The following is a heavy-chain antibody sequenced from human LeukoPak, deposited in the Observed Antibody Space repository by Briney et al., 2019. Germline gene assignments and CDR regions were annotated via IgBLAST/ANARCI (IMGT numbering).Heavy chain of an antibody. D-gene: IGHD3-22*01. J-gene: IGHJ4*02. CDR2: INHSGST. V-gene: IGHV4-34*01. CDR1: GGSFSGYY. Sequence: SETLSLTCAVYGGSFSGYYWSWIRQHPGKGLEWIGEINHSGSTNYNPSLKSRVTISVDTSKNQFSLKLSSVTAADTAVYYCARGRLFYDSSGYYGYWGQGTLVTVSS. CDR3: ARGRLFYDSSGYYGY.